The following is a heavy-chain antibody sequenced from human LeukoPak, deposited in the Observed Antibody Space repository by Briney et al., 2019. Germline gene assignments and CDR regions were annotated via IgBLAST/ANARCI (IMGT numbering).Heavy chain of an antibody. CDR2: IIPIFGTA. Sequence: SVKVSCKASGGTFSSYAISWVRQAPGQGLEWMGGIIPIFGTANYAQKFQGRVTITADESTSTAYMELSSLRSEDTAVYYCAREYYYDSSGYYDGNDAFDIWGQGTMVTVSS. V-gene: IGHV1-69*13. CDR1: GGTFSSYA. D-gene: IGHD3-22*01. J-gene: IGHJ3*02. CDR3: AREYYYDSSGYYDGNDAFDI.